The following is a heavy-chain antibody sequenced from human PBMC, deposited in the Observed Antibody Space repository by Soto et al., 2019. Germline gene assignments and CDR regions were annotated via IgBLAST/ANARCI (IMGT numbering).Heavy chain of an antibody. D-gene: IGHD1-26*01. CDR3: ARLLPQVGGSLHGMDV. CDR2: IYPGDSDT. Sequence: GESLKISCKGSGYSFTSYWIGWVRQMPGKGLEWMGIIYPGDSDTRYSPSFQGQVTISADKSISTAYLQWSSLKASDTAMYYCARLLPQVGGSLHGMDVWGQGTTVTVSS. V-gene: IGHV5-51*01. J-gene: IGHJ6*02. CDR1: GYSFTSYW.